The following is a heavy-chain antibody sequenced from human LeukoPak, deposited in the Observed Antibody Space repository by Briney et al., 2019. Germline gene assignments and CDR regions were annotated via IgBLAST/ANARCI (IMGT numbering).Heavy chain of an antibody. CDR2: ISGSGGST. J-gene: IGHJ4*02. CDR1: GFTFSSYA. Sequence: GGSLRLSCAASGFTFSSYAMSWVRQAPGKGLEWVSAISGSGGSTYYPDSVKGRFTISRDKSSNTLYLQMNSLTAEDTAIYYCARDSPVLTVWGQGTLVTVSS. V-gene: IGHV3-23*01. D-gene: IGHD3-9*01. CDR3: ARDSPVLTV.